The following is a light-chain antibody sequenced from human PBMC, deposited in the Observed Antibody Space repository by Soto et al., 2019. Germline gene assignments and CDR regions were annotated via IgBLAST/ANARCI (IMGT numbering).Light chain of an antibody. Sequence: DILLPQSPLSLSVTPGHPASSCCSSSQSVLHSCGKTHLYWYLQSPGQSPHLLIYEVSRRFSGVPDRFSGSGSGTDFTLTVSRVEAEDVGVYYCMQTKQLPDTFGQATKLDI. J-gene: IGKJ1*01. CDR1: QSVLHSCGKTH. V-gene: IGKV2-29*02. CDR3: MQTKQLPDT. CDR2: EVS.